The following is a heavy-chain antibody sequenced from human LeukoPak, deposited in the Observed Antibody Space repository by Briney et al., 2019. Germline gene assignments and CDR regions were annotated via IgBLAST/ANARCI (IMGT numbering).Heavy chain of an antibody. D-gene: IGHD6-13*01. CDR1: GGSISSYY. V-gene: IGHV4-59*01. J-gene: IGHJ4*02. Sequence: SETLSLTCTVSGGSISSYYWSWIRQPPAKGLEWIGYIYYSGSTNYNPSLKSRVTISVDTSKNQFSLKLSSVTAADTAVYYCAREVAAAGPDYFDYWGQGTLVTVSS. CDR3: AREVAAAGPDYFDY. CDR2: IYYSGST.